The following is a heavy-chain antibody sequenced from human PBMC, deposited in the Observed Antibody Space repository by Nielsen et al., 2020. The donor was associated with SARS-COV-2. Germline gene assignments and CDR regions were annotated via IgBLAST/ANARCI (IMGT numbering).Heavy chain of an antibody. Sequence: GESLKISCAASGFTFSSHAMHWVRQAPGKGLEWLTIISSDGSNDHYADSVKGRFTISRDNSKNTLYLHLSSLRPEDTAVYYCARETIDFTSSFVDNWGQGTLVTVSP. J-gene: IGHJ4*02. CDR2: ISSDGSND. D-gene: IGHD6-6*01. CDR3: ARETIDFTSSFVDN. V-gene: IGHV3-30*04. CDR1: GFTFSSHA.